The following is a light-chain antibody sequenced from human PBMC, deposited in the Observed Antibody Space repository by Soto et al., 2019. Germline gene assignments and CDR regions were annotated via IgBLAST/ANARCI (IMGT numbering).Light chain of an antibody. CDR3: MQGTEVPIT. CDR2: EVS. CDR1: QSLLHYDGNTY. J-gene: IGKJ5*01. V-gene: IGKV2D-29*01. Sequence: DIVKTQSPLSLSVTPGQSASISCKSSQSLLHYDGNTYLYWYLQKPGQPPQLLVYEVSNRFAGVSDRFSGSGSGTDFTLVISRVEAEDVGAYYFMQGTEVPITFVQGTRLEIK.